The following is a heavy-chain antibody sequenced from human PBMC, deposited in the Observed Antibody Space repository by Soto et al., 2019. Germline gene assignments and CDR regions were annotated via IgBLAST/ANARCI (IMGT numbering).Heavy chain of an antibody. J-gene: IGHJ5*02. CDR1: GGSISSSSYY. CDR3: ARPGEYYDSSGYYRTINWFDP. V-gene: IGHV4-39*01. CDR2: IYYSGST. D-gene: IGHD3-22*01. Sequence: SETLSLTCTVSGGSISSSSYYWGWIRQPPGKGLEWIGSIYYSGSTYYNPSLKSRVTISVDTSKNQFSLKLSSVTAADTAVYYCARPGEYYDSSGYYRTINWFDPWGQGTLVTVSS.